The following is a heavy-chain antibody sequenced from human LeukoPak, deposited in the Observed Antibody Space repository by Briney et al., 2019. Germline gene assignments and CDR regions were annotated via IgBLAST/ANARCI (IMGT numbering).Heavy chain of an antibody. J-gene: IGHJ5*02. V-gene: IGHV4-4*07. CDR3: ARVPYYYDSRGTWFDP. Sequence: PSETLSLTCTVCGGSISIYYWSWIRQSAGKGLEWIGHIYTSGSTNYNPSLKSRVTMSVDTSKNQFSLKLSSVTAADAAVYYCARVPYYYDSRGTWFDPWGQGTLVTVSS. D-gene: IGHD3-22*01. CDR2: IYTSGST. CDR1: GGSISIYY.